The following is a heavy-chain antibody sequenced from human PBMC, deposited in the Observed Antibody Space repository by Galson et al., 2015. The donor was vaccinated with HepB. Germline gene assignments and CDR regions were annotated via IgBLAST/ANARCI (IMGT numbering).Heavy chain of an antibody. CDR1: GFTFNTYW. Sequence: LRLSCAASGFTFNTYWMSWVRQAPGKGLEWVANIKEDGSEKYYVDSVKGRFTISRDNAKNSLSQQMNSLRVEDTAVYYCARALNSGWYAAFDIWGQGAMVTVSS. D-gene: IGHD6-19*01. CDR2: IKEDGSEK. J-gene: IGHJ3*02. CDR3: ARALNSGWYAAFDI. V-gene: IGHV3-7*03.